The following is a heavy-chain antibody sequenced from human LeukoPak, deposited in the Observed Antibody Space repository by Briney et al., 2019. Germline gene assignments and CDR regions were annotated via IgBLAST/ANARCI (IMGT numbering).Heavy chain of an antibody. J-gene: IGHJ6*04. CDR3: AELGITMIGGV. V-gene: IGHV3-48*04. Sequence: GGSLRLSCAASGFTFSSYGINWVRQAPGKGLEWVSYISSSGSTIYYADSVKGRFTISRDNAKNSLYLQMNSLRAEDTAVYYCAELGITMIGGVWGKGTTVTISS. CDR2: ISSSGSTI. CDR1: GFTFSSYG. D-gene: IGHD3-10*02.